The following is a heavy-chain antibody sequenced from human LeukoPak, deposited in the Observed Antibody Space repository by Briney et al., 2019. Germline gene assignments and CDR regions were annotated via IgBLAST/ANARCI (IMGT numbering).Heavy chain of an antibody. J-gene: IGHJ6*02. Sequence: PSETLSLTCTVSGGSISSYYWSWIRQPPGKGLEWIGYIYYSGSTNYNPSLKSRVTISVDTSKNQFSLKLSSVTAADTAVYYCARVVANRYYYYYGMDVWGQGTTVTVSS. V-gene: IGHV4-59*01. CDR2: IYYSGST. CDR3: ARVVANRYYYYYGMDV. D-gene: IGHD1/OR15-1a*01. CDR1: GGSISSYY.